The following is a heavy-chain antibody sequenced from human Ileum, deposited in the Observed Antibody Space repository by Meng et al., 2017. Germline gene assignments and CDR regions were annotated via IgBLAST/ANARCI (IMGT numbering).Heavy chain of an antibody. V-gene: IGHV4-59*01. CDR2: IHYSGST. Sequence: QVQLQESGPGLAKPSETLSLTCTVSGASISSYYWTWIRQPPGKGPDWIGYIHYSGSTNYNPSLKSRITMSVDTSKNQVSLKLSSVTAADTAIYYCAAFCSGGSCPDYWGQGTLVTVSS. D-gene: IGHD2-15*01. CDR3: AAFCSGGSCPDY. CDR1: GASISSYY. J-gene: IGHJ4*02.